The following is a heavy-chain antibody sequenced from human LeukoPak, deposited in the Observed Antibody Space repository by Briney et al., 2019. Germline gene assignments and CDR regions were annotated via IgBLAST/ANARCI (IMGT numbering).Heavy chain of an antibody. J-gene: IGHJ5*02. CDR2: ISSSSSYI. Sequence: GGSLRLSCAASGFTFSTYSMNWVRQAPGKGLEGVSSISSSSSYIYYADSMKGRFTISRDNAKNSLYLQMNSLRAEDTAVYYCARDPYYYGSGRSWGQGTLVTVSS. CDR1: GFTFSTYS. D-gene: IGHD3-10*01. V-gene: IGHV3-21*01. CDR3: ARDPYYYGSGRS.